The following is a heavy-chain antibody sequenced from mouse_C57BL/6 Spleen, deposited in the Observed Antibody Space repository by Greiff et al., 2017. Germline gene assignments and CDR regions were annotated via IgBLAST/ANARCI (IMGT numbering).Heavy chain of an antibody. CDR1: GFTFSDYG. CDR2: ISSGSSTI. CDR3: ARWDYYGSSYDYAMDY. Sequence: EVKVVESGGGLVKPGGSLKLSCAASGFTFSDYGMHWVRQAPEKGLEWVAYISSGSSTIYYADTVKGRFTISRDNAKNTLFLQMTSLRSEDTAMYYCARWDYYGSSYDYAMDYWGQGTSVTVSS. V-gene: IGHV5-17*01. J-gene: IGHJ4*01. D-gene: IGHD1-1*01.